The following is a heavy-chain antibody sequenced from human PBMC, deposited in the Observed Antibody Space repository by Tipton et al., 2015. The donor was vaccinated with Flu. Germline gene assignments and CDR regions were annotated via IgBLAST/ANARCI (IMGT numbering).Heavy chain of an antibody. CDR1: GYTFTSYY. CDR2: INPSGGST. D-gene: IGHD3-10*01. CDR3: ARDRGVASPGGYHQDY. V-gene: IGHV1-46*01. Sequence: QLVQSGAEVKKPGASVKVSCKASGYTFTSYYMHWVRQAPGQGLEWMGIINPSGGSTSYAQKFQGRVTMTRDTSTSTVYMELSSLRSEDTAVYYCARDRGVASPGGYHQDYWGQGTLVTVSS. J-gene: IGHJ4*02.